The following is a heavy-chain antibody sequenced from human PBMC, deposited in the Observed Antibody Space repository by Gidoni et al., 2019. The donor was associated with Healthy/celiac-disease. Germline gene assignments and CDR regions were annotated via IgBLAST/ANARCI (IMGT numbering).Heavy chain of an antibody. V-gene: IGHV3-23*04. CDR3: AKDLGYCSSTSCYIGWFDP. CDR1: GFTFSRYA. D-gene: IGHD2-2*02. CDR2: ISGSGGST. J-gene: IGHJ5*02. Sequence: EVQLVESGGGLVQPGGSLRLSCAASGFTFSRYAMSWVRQAPGKGLEWVSAISGSGGSTYYADSVKGRFTISRDNSKNTLYLQMNSLRAEDTAVYYCAKDLGYCSSTSCYIGWFDPWGQGTLVTVSS.